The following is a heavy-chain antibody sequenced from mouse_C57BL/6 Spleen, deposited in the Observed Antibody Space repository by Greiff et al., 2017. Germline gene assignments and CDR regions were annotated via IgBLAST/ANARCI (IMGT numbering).Heavy chain of an antibody. CDR3: ARKGGIYDGYY. CDR2: IDPSDSYT. D-gene: IGHD2-3*01. Sequence: VQLQQPGAELVKPGASVKLSCKASGYTFTSYWMQWVKQRPGQGLEWIGEIDPSDSYTNYNQKFKGKATLTVDTSSSTAYMQLSSLTSEDSAVYYCARKGGIYDGYYWGQGTTLTVSS. V-gene: IGHV1-50*01. CDR1: GYTFTSYW. J-gene: IGHJ2*01.